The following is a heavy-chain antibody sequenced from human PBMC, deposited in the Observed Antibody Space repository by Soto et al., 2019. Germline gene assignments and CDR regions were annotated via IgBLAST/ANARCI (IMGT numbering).Heavy chain of an antibody. CDR1: GFTFTSYA. CDR3: AKDISRLALTFNCVYP. V-gene: IGHV3-23*01. D-gene: IGHD3-9*01. J-gene: IGHJ5*02. CDR2: ISGGGGTA. Sequence: GGSLRLSCAASGFTFTSYAMSWVRQAPGRGLEWVSSISGGGGTAYYADSVKGRFTVSRDNSKDTLYLEMNNLRAEDTAVYYCAKDISRLALTFNCVYPWGQGTLVPVSS.